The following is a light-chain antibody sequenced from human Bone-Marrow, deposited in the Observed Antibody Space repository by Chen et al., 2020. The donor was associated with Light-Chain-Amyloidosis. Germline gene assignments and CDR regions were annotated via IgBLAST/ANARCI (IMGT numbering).Light chain of an antibody. J-gene: IGKJ4*01. Sequence: EIVLTQSPGPLSFSPGEGANLSCRASQTISSNYLTWYQQKFGQAPRLLIYGSSSRATGIPDRFTGSGSGTDFTLTINRLEPEDFAMYYCQQYGTSPLTFGGGIKVEIK. CDR3: QQYGTSPLT. V-gene: IGKV3-20*01. CDR2: GSS. CDR1: QTISSNY.